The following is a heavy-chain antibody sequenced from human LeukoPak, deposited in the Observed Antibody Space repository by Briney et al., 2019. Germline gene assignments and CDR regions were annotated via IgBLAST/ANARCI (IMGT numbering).Heavy chain of an antibody. J-gene: IGHJ4*02. D-gene: IGHD3-3*01. CDR1: GFTFNNAW. CDR2: IKSKTDGGTT. Sequence: RAGGSLRLSCAASGFTFNNAWMSWVRQPPGKGLEWVGHIKSKTDGGTTDYAAPVKGRFTISGDDSKSTLYLQMSSLKTEDTAVYYCRRVVRDTEDDYWGQGTLVTVSS. V-gene: IGHV3-15*01. CDR3: RRVVRDTEDDY.